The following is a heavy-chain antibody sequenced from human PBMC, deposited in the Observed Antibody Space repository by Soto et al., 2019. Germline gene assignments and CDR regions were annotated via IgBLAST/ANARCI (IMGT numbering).Heavy chain of an antibody. J-gene: IGHJ5*02. CDR2: IYHSGST. V-gene: IGHV4-30-2*01. CDR3: ARGLGT. D-gene: IGHD3-10*01. CDR1: GGCMSSGGYF. Sequence: QLQLQESGSGLVKPSQTRSHTCAVTGGCMSSGGYFWSWIRQPPGKGLEWIGYIYHSGSTYYNPSLKSRVTISVDRSKYQFSLKLSSVTAADTAVYYCARGLGTWGQGTLVTVSS.